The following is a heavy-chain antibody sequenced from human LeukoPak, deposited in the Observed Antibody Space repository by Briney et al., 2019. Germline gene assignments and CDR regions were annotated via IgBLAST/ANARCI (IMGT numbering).Heavy chain of an antibody. V-gene: IGHV1-18*01. Sequence: ASVKVSCKASGYTLTSYGISWVRQAPGQGLEWMGWISTYNGNTNYAQKLQGRVTITADKSTSTAYMELSSLRSEDTAVYYCARAYRRITGTTRPHYYYYYMDVWGKGTTVTVSS. CDR2: ISTYNGNT. CDR3: ARAYRRITGTTRPHYYYYYMDV. CDR1: GYTLTSYG. D-gene: IGHD1-7*01. J-gene: IGHJ6*03.